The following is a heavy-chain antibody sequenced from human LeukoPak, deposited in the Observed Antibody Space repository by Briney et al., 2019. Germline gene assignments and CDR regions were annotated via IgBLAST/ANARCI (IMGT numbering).Heavy chain of an antibody. Sequence: GESLKISCKGSGYSFTNYWIGWVRQVPGKGLEWMGLRNPADSDTRYSPAFEGQVTISVDMSISTTYLQWSSLKASDTAMYYCARHVSSSRVAYDVWGQGTMATVSS. D-gene: IGHD2-2*01. J-gene: IGHJ3*01. CDR3: ARHVSSSRVAYDV. V-gene: IGHV5-51*01. CDR2: RNPADSDT. CDR1: GYSFTNYW.